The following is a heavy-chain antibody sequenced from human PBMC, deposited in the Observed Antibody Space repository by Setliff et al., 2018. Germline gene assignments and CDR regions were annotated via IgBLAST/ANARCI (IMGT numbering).Heavy chain of an antibody. Sequence: PSETLSLTCSVSGDSISSSSYYWGWIRQPPGKGLEWIGSINYSGITNYSPSLKSRVIVSVDTSKNHFSLKLSSVTAADTAVYYCARLPGYCNGVNCYGYYTFDIWGQGTMVTVSS. CDR3: ARLPGYCNGVNCYGYYTFDI. CDR1: GDSISSSSYY. J-gene: IGHJ3*02. D-gene: IGHD2-15*01. V-gene: IGHV4-39*02. CDR2: INYSGIT.